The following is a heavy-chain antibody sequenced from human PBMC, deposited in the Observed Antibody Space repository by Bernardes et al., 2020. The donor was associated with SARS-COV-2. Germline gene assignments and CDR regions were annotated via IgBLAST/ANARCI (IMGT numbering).Heavy chain of an antibody. CDR3: ARDTGVGTIVVVPAAQYYYYGMDV. D-gene: IGHD2-2*01. CDR1: GYTFTSYG. J-gene: IGHJ6*02. Sequence: ASVKVSRKASGYTFTSYGISWVRQAPGQGLEWMGWISAYNGNTNYAQKLQGRVTMTTDTSTSTAYMELRSLRSDDTAVYYCARDTGVGTIVVVPAAQYYYYGMDVWGQGTTVTVSS. V-gene: IGHV1-18*01. CDR2: ISAYNGNT.